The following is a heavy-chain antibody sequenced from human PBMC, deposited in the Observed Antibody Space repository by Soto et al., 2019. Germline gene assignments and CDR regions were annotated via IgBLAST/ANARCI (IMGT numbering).Heavy chain of an antibody. CDR3: ARGVVVPAAIPYYYYMDV. V-gene: IGHV4-59*08. Sequence: SETLSLTCTVSGGSISSYYWSWIRQPPGKGLEWIGYIYYSGSTNYNPSLKSRVTISVDTSKNQFSLKLSSVTAADTAVYYCARGVVVPAAIPYYYYMDVWGKGTTVTVSS. CDR1: GGSISSYY. J-gene: IGHJ6*03. D-gene: IGHD2-2*01. CDR2: IYYSGST.